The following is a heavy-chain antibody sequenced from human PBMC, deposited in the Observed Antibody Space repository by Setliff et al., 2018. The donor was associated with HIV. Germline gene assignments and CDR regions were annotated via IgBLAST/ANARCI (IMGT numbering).Heavy chain of an antibody. Sequence: PGGSLRLSCAASGFTFSTYTMNWVRQAPGKGLEWVAVVKSNSGHIYYADSVRGRFTISRDNAKNSVYLQMNSLRGEDTAVYYCAREVREWELLDYWGRGTLVTVSS. CDR2: VKSNSGHI. J-gene: IGHJ4*02. CDR3: AREVREWELLDY. D-gene: IGHD1-26*01. V-gene: IGHV3-21*05. CDR1: GFTFSTYT.